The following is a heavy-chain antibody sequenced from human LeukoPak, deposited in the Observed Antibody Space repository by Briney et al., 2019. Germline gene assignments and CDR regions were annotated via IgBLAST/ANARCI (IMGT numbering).Heavy chain of an antibody. CDR1: GFTFSIYA. J-gene: IGHJ3*02. CDR3: AKALPRITMTDAFDI. V-gene: IGHV3-23*01. CDR2: ISGSGGST. Sequence: AGGSLRLSCAASGFTFSIYAMNWVRQAPGKGLEWVSAISGSGGSTYYADSVKGRFTISRDNSKNTLYLQMNSLRAEDTAVYYCAKALPRITMTDAFDIWGQGTMVTVSS. D-gene: IGHD3-22*01.